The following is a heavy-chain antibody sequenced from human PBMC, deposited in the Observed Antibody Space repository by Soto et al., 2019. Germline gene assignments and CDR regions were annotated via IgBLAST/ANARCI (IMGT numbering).Heavy chain of an antibody. V-gene: IGHV4-30-4*01. Sequence: QVQLQESGPGLVKPSQTLSLTCTVSGDSISSGDDYWSWIRQPPGKGLEWIGYISYSGGTYYNPSLKSPVTISLDTSMNQFSLKLSSVTAADTAVYYCARKDYSDYHGMDVWGQGTTVTVSS. J-gene: IGHJ6*02. CDR1: GDSISSGDDY. CDR2: ISYSGGT. D-gene: IGHD4-4*01. CDR3: ARKDYSDYHGMDV.